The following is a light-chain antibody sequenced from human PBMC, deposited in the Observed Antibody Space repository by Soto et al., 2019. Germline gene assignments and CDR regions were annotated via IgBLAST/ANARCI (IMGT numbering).Light chain of an antibody. CDR1: SGHSSYI. V-gene: IGLV4-60*02. Sequence: QPVLTQSSSASASLGSSVSLTCTLSSGHSSYIIAWPQQQPGKAPRYLMKLEGSGSYNKGSGVPDRFSGSSSGADRYLTIANLQFEDEADYCFETWDSNTYVFGTGTKLTVL. CDR3: ETWDSNTYV. J-gene: IGLJ1*01. CDR2: LEGSGSY.